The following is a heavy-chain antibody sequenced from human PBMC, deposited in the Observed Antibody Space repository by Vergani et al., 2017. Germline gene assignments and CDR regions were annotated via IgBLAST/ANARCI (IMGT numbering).Heavy chain of an antibody. V-gene: IGHV3-9*01. CDR2: ISWNSGSI. Sequence: EVKLVESGGGLVQPGRSLRLSCAASGVTFDDYAMPWVRQAPGKGLEWVSGISWNSGSIGYADSVKGRFTLSRANAKNSLYLQINSLRAEDTALYYCAKDVGATPLYDYGMDVWGQGTTVTVSS. CDR1: GVTFDDYA. J-gene: IGHJ6*02. D-gene: IGHD5-12*01. CDR3: AKDVGATPLYDYGMDV.